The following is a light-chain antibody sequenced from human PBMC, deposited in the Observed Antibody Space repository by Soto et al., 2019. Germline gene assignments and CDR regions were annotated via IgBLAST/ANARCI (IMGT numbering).Light chain of an antibody. V-gene: IGKV1-12*01. Sequence: DIQMTQSPSSLSAVVGDRVTITCLASRGIGDRLAWFQQKPGKAPQFLIQAASNLQSGVPSRFSGSGSGTEFILSINSLQPEDIATYYCLQVSSFPRTFGPGTKVDIK. CDR2: AAS. J-gene: IGKJ3*01. CDR1: RGIGDR. CDR3: LQVSSFPRT.